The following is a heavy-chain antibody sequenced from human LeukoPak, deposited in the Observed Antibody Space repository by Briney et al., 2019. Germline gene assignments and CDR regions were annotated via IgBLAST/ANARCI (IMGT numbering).Heavy chain of an antibody. CDR1: GFTFSSYW. Sequence: GGSLRLSCAASGFTFSSYWMSWVRQAPGKGLEWVANIKQDGSEKYYVDSVKGRFTISRDNAKNSLYLQMNSLRAEDTAVYYCARITLWELPYFDYWGQGTLVTVSS. CDR3: ARITLWELPYFDY. CDR2: IKQDGSEK. D-gene: IGHD1-26*01. J-gene: IGHJ4*02. V-gene: IGHV3-7*01.